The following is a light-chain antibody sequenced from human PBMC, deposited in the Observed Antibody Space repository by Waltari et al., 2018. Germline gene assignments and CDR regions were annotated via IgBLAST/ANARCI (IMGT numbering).Light chain of an antibody. Sequence: EIVLTQSPGTLSLSSGERATLSCRASPSVSRALAWYQQNPGQAPRLLIYGASNRATGIPDRFSGSGSGTDFSLIISRLEPEDFAVYYCQHYVSLPVTFGQGTKVEIK. J-gene: IGKJ1*01. CDR3: QHYVSLPVT. V-gene: IGKV3-20*01. CDR1: PSVSRA. CDR2: GAS.